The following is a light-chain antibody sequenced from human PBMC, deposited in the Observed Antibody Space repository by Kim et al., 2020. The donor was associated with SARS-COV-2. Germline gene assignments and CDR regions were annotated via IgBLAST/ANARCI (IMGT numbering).Light chain of an antibody. J-gene: IGKJ1*01. Sequence: SPGERVTLSCRTSQSLSGNHLAWYQQKPGQSPRLVIHGAFHRATAIPDRFSGSGSGTHFTLTISGLEPEDFAIYYCQQYFSSPTTFGQGTKVDIK. CDR3: QQYFSSPTT. V-gene: IGKV3-20*01. CDR2: GAF. CDR1: QSLSGNH.